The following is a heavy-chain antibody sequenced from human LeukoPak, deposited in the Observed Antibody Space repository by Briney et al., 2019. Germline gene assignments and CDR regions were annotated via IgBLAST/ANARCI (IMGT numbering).Heavy chain of an antibody. D-gene: IGHD3-10*01. CDR2: IYYSGST. CDR3: ARHPGHYYGSGSYSTFAFDI. CDR1: GGSISSYY. V-gene: IGHV4-59*08. Sequence: SETLSLTCTVSGGSISSYYWSWIRQPPGKGLEWIGYIYYSGSTNYNPSLKSRVTISVDTSKNQFSLKLSSVTAADTAVYYCARHPGHYYGSGSYSTFAFDIWGQGTMVTVSS. J-gene: IGHJ3*02.